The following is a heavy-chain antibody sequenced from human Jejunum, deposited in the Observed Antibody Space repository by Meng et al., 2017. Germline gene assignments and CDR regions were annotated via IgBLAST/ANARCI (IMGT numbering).Heavy chain of an antibody. CDR1: GFSFSRRW. CDR3: ARDREPSSYYGLDV. Sequence: GGSLRLSCATSGFSFSRRWMSWVRQAPGKGLEWVANIKEDGSGKYYVDSVKGRFTISRDNAKNSLYLQMDGLRAEDTAIYYCARDREPSSYYGLDVWGQGTTVTVSS. CDR2: IKEDGSGK. J-gene: IGHJ6*02. D-gene: IGHD1-14*01. V-gene: IGHV3-7*01.